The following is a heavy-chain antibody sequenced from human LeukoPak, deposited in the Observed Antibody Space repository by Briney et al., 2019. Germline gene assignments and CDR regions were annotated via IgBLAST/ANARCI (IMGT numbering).Heavy chain of an antibody. CDR1: GYTFIRYY. CDR3: ARDGDYYDSSGYHDAFDI. J-gene: IGHJ3*02. V-gene: IGHV1-46*01. D-gene: IGHD3-22*01. Sequence: ASVKVSCKASGYTFIRYYIHWVRQAPGQWLEWMGIVNPSGDSTNYAQKFQGRVTMTRDTSTSTAYMELRSLRSDDTAVYYCARDGDYYDSSGYHDAFDIWGQGTMVTVSS. CDR2: VNPSGDST.